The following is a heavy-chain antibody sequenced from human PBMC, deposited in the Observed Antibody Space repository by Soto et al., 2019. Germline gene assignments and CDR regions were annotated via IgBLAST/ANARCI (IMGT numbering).Heavy chain of an antibody. D-gene: IGHD2-15*01. Sequence: ASVKVSCTASGYTFTSYAMHWVHQAPGQRLEWMGWINAGNGNTKYSQKLQGRVTITRDTSASTAYMELSSLRSEDTAVYYCARDRVVVVAATWVVYYWGQGTLVTVSS. J-gene: IGHJ4*02. CDR2: INAGNGNT. V-gene: IGHV1-3*01. CDR1: GYTFTSYA. CDR3: ARDRVVVVAATWVVYY.